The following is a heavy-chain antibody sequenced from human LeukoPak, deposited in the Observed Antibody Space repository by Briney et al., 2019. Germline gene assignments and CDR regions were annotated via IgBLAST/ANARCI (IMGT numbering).Heavy chain of an antibody. D-gene: IGHD2-15*01. CDR3: ATQAAGGPLDY. Sequence: PSETLSLTCTVSGDSISSTTYYWAWIRQPPGKGLEWIGSIYYTGRTHYIPSLKRRVTISLDTSKNQFSLNLSSVTAADTAVYYCATQAAGGPLDYWGQGTLVTVSS. V-gene: IGHV4-39*01. J-gene: IGHJ4*02. CDR2: IYYTGRT. CDR1: GDSISSTTYY.